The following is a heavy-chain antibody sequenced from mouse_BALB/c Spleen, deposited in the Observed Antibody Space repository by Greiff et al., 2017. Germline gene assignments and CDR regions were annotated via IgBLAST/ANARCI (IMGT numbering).Heavy chain of an antibody. D-gene: IGHD1-1*01. J-gene: IGHJ3*01. Sequence: EVQLQESGPGLVKPSQSLSLTCTVTGYSITSDYAWNWIRQFPGNKLEWMGYISYSGSTSYNPSLKSRISITRDTSKNQFFLQLNSVTTEDTATYYCARLDGLFAYWGQGTLVTVSA. CDR2: ISYSGST. V-gene: IGHV3-2*02. CDR1: GYSITSDYA. CDR3: ARLDGLFAY.